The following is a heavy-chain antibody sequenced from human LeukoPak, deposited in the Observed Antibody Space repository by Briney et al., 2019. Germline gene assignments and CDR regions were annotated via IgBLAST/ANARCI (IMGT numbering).Heavy chain of an antibody. D-gene: IGHD6-13*01. V-gene: IGHV3-30-3*01. Sequence: GGSLRLSCAASGFTFSSYAMHWVRQAPGKGLEWVAVISYDGSNKYYADSVKGRFIISRDNSKNTLYLQMNSLRAEDTAVYYCASLYGIAAAGSFDPWGQGTLVTVSS. J-gene: IGHJ5*02. CDR1: GFTFSSYA. CDR3: ASLYGIAAAGSFDP. CDR2: ISYDGSNK.